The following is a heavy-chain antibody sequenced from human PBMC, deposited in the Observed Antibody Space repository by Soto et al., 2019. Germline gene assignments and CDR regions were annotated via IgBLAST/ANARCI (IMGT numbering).Heavy chain of an antibody. J-gene: IGHJ5*02. D-gene: IGHD3-10*01. CDR1: GYTLTELS. CDR2: FDPEDGET. V-gene: IGHV1-24*01. Sequence: GASVKVSCKVSGYTLTELSMHWVRQAPGKGLESMGGFDPEDGETIYAQKFQGRVTMTEDTSADTAYMELSSLRSEDTAVYYCATDMVRGVISWFYPWGQGTLVTVSS. CDR3: ATDMVRGVISWFYP.